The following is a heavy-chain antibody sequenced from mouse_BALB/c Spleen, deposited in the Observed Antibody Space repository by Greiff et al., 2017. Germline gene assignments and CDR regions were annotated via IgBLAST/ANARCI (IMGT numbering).Heavy chain of an antibody. D-gene: IGHD2-1*01. Sequence: EVLLVESGGGLVQPKGSLKLSCAASGFTFNTYAMNWVRQTPGKGVEWVARIRSKSNNYATYYADSVKDRFTISRDDSQSMLYLHMNNLKTEDADMYYCGRRYGNPFYAMDYWGQGTSVTVSS. CDR2: IRSKSNNYAT. J-gene: IGHJ4*01. CDR1: GFTFNTYA. V-gene: IGHV10-1*02. CDR3: GRRYGNPFYAMDY.